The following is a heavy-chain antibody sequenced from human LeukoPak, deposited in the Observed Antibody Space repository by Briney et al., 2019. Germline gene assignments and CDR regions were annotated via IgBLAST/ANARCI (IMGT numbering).Heavy chain of an antibody. D-gene: IGHD6-19*01. CDR2: INPNSGGT. CDR1: GYTFTGYY. J-gene: IGHJ5*02. CDR3: ARAVWFDP. V-gene: IGHV1-2*04. Sequence: ASVTVSCKASGYTFTGYYMHWVRQAPGQGLEWMGWINPNSGGTNYAQKFQGWVTMTRDTSISTAYMELSRLRSEDTAVYYCARAVWFDPWGQGTLVTVSS.